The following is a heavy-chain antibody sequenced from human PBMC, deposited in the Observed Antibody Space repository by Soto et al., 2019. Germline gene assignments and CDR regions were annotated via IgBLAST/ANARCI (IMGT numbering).Heavy chain of an antibody. Sequence: LRLSCAASGFTFSSYGMHWVRQAPGKGLEWVAVISYDGSNKYYADSVRGRFTISRDNSKNTLYLQMNSLRAEDTAVYYCAKDLVARYCSGGSCYRVSGFDPWGQGTLVTVSS. V-gene: IGHV3-30*18. CDR1: GFTFSSYG. CDR3: AKDLVARYCSGGSCYRVSGFDP. CDR2: ISYDGSNK. J-gene: IGHJ5*02. D-gene: IGHD2-15*01.